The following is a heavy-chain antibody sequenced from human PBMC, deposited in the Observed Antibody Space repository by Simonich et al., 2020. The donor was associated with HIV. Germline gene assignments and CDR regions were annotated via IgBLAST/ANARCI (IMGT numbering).Heavy chain of an antibody. CDR2: INHSGST. Sequence: QVQLQQWGAGLLKPSETLSLTCAVYGGSFGGYYWSWIRQPPGKGLEWIGEINHSGSTNYNPSLKSRVTISVDTSKNQFSLKLSSVTAADTAVYYCARGRRWAYYWGQGTLVTVSS. J-gene: IGHJ4*02. CDR3: ARGRRWAYY. D-gene: IGHD6-13*01. V-gene: IGHV4-34*01. CDR1: GGSFGGYY.